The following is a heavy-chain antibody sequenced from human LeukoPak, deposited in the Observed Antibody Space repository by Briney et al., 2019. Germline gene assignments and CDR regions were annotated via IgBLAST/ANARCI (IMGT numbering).Heavy chain of an antibody. CDR2: ISGSGGST. J-gene: IGHJ6*02. Sequence: GGSLRLSCETSGFTFSNYAMSWVRQAPGRGLEWVSAISGSGGSTYYADSVKGRFTISRDNSKNTLYLQMNSLRAEDTAVYYCAKFPGAHYGMDVWGQGTTVTVSS. CDR3: AKFPGAHYGMDV. D-gene: IGHD3-10*01. V-gene: IGHV3-23*01. CDR1: GFTFSNYA.